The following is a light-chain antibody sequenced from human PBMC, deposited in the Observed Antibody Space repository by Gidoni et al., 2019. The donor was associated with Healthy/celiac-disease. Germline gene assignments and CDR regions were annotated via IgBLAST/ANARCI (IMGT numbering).Light chain of an antibody. Sequence: EIVLTQSPATLSLSPGDRATLSCRASQSVSSYLAWYQQKPGQAPRLLIYDASNRATGIPARFSGSGSGTDFTLTISSLEPEDFAVYYCQQRSNWPPITLXQXTRLEIK. CDR2: DAS. CDR3: QQRSNWPPIT. J-gene: IGKJ5*01. V-gene: IGKV3-11*01. CDR1: QSVSSY.